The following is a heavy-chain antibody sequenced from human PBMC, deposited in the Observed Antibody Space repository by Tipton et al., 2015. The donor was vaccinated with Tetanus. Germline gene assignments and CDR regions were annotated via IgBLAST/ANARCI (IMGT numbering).Heavy chain of an antibody. V-gene: IGHV4-39*07. CDR1: GGSISSSSYY. CDR3: ARGPSVAYCSGGSCPVWFDP. D-gene: IGHD2-15*01. Sequence: TLSLTCTVSGGSISSSSYYWGWIRQPPGKGLEWIGSIYYSGSTNYNPSLKSRVTISVDTSKNQFSLKLSSVTAADTAVYYCARGPSVAYCSGGSCPVWFDPWGQGTLVTVSS. CDR2: IYYSGST. J-gene: IGHJ5*02.